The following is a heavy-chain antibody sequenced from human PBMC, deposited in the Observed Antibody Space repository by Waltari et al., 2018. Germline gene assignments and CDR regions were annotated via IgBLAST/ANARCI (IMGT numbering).Heavy chain of an antibody. V-gene: IGHV4-34*01. CDR3: ARGRGYYPYIDY. CDR1: GGSSSGYY. CDR2: INHSGST. Sequence: QVQLQQWGAGLLKPSETLSLTCAVYGGSSSGYYWSWIRQPPGKGLEWIGEINHSGSTNYNPSLKSRVTISVDTSKNQFSLKLSSVTAADTAVYYCARGRGYYPYIDYWGQGTLVTVSS. D-gene: IGHD3-22*01. J-gene: IGHJ4*02.